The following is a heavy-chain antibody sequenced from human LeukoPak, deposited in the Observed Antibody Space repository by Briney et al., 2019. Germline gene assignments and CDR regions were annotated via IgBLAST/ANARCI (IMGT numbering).Heavy chain of an antibody. CDR1: GFTFSSYA. V-gene: IGHV3-23*01. Sequence: GGSLRLSCAASGFTFSSYAMSWARQAPGKGLEWASAISGSGGSTYYADSVKGRFTISRDNSKNTLYLQMNSLRAEDTAVYYCAKAGGSGSYYVYDYWGQGTLVTVSS. CDR2: ISGSGGST. CDR3: AKAGGSGSYYVYDY. D-gene: IGHD3-10*01. J-gene: IGHJ4*02.